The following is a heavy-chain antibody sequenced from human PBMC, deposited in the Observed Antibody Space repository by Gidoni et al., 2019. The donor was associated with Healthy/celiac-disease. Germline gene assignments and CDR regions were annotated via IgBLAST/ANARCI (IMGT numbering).Heavy chain of an antibody. CDR1: GGTFSSDA. V-gene: IGHV1-69*01. CDR3: ARVGYSGSYYFDY. D-gene: IGHD1-26*01. J-gene: IGHJ4*02. Sequence: QVQLVQSGAEVKKPGSSVKVSCKASGGTFSSDAISWVRQAPGQGLEWMGGIIPIFGTANYAQKFQGRVTITADEPTSTAYMELSSLRSEDTAVYYCARVGYSGSYYFDYWGQGTLVTVSS. CDR2: IIPIFGTA.